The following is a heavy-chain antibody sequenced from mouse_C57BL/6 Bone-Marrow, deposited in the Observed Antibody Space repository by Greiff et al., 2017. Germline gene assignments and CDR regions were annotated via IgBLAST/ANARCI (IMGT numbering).Heavy chain of an antibody. D-gene: IGHD1-1*01. CDR2: IWWDDDK. V-gene: IGHV8-8*01. CDR1: GFSLSTFGMG. J-gene: IGHJ2*01. Sequence: QVQLKESGPGILQPSQTLSLTCSFSGFSLSTFGMGVGWIRQPSGKGLEWLAPIWWDDDKYYNPALKSRLTISKDTSKNQVFLKIANVDTADTATDYCARMVYYYGSSYWGQGTTLTVSS. CDR3: ARMVYYYGSSY.